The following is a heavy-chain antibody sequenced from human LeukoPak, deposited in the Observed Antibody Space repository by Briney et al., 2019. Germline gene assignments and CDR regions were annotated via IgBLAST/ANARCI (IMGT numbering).Heavy chain of an antibody. J-gene: IGHJ3*02. D-gene: IGHD3-22*01. CDR3: ARAQYYYDSSGYADAFDI. CDR1: LYTFTGYY. V-gene: IGHV1-2*02. Sequence: GASVKVSCKASLYTFTGYYMHWVRQAPGQGLEWMGWINPNSGGTNYAQKFQGRVTMTRDTSISTAYMELSRLRSDDTAVYYCARAQYYYDSSGYADAFDIWGQGTMVTVSS. CDR2: INPNSGGT.